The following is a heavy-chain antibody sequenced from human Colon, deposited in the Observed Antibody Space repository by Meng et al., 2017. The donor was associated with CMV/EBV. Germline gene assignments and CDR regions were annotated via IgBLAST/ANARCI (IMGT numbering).Heavy chain of an antibody. CDR1: GFTFSGYW. CDR3: ARGASRRSGGYYFGMDV. Sequence: GGSLRLSCAASGFTFSGYWMHWVRQVPGKGLVWVSRINSDGTYTNYADSVKGRFTISRDNAKSTLYLQMNSLRAEDTAVYYCARGASRRSGGYYFGMDVWGRGTTVTVSS. J-gene: IGHJ6*02. V-gene: IGHV3-74*01. D-gene: IGHD3-16*01. CDR2: INSDGTYT.